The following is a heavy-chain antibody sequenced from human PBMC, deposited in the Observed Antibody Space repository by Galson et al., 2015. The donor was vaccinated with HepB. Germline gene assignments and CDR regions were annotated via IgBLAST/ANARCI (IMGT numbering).Heavy chain of an antibody. D-gene: IGHD3-10*01. Sequence: CAISGDSVTSSSATWNWIRQSPSRGLEWLGRTYYRIKWYFDYVESVKSRIIINPDTSKNQFSLQLKSVTPEDAGVYYCARRGSLEDDAYDVWGQGTMVIVSS. J-gene: IGHJ3*01. V-gene: IGHV6-1*01. CDR3: ARRGSLEDDAYDV. CDR2: TYYRIKWYF. CDR1: GDSVTSSSAT.